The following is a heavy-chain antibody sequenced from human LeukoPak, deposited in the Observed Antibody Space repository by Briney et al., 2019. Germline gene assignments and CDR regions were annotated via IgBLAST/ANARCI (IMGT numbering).Heavy chain of an antibody. V-gene: IGHV1-8*01. CDR1: GYTFTSYD. CDR2: MNPNSGNT. D-gene: IGHD5-12*01. CDR3: ARGGYSGYGVYYYYYGMDV. J-gene: IGHJ6*02. Sequence: ASVKVSCKASGYTFTSYDINWVRQTTGQGLEWMGWMNPNSGNTGYAQKFQGRVTMTRNTSISTAYMELSSLRSEDTAVYYCARGGYSGYGVYYYYYGMDVWGQGTTVTVSS.